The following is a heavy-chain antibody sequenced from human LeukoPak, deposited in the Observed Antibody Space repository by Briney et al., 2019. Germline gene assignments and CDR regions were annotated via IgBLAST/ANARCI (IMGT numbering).Heavy chain of an antibody. CDR3: AKAPTSNQWLVYDYYYGMDV. CDR1: GFTFSNYA. Sequence: GASLRLSCAASGFTFSNYAMSWVRQAPGKGLEWVAVISYDGSNKYYADSVKGRFTISRDNSKNTLYLQMNSLRAEDTAVYYCAKAPTSNQWLVYDYYYGMDVWGQGTTVTVSS. J-gene: IGHJ6*02. CDR2: ISYDGSNK. V-gene: IGHV3-30*18. D-gene: IGHD6-19*01.